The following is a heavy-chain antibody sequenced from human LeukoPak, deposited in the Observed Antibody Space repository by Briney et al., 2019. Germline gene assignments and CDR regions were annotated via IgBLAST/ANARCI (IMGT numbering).Heavy chain of an antibody. CDR2: IYYSGSI. CDR3: ATQGIVVVPALDY. Sequence: PSETLSLTCAASGYSISSSNWWGWIRQPPGKGLEWIGYIYYSGSIYYNPSLKSRVTMSVDTSKNQFSLKLSSVTAADTAVYYCATQGIVVVPALDYWGQGTLVTVSS. V-gene: IGHV4-28*05. D-gene: IGHD2-2*01. CDR1: GYSISSSNW. J-gene: IGHJ4*02.